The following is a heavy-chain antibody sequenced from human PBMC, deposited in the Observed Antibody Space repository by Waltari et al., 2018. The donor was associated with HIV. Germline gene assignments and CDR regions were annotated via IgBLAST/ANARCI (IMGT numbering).Heavy chain of an antibody. V-gene: IGHV3-21*04. D-gene: IGHD3-16*01. CDR3: VRDDPGYVPIDY. CDR1: GFDFSQYS. J-gene: IGHJ4*02. CDR2: LRRATFEL. Sequence: EVYLVQSGGGRVKHGDSLRLSCEDPGFDFSQYSMNWVRQTPTKGLEWVASLRRATFELDYGDSVRGRFTISRDNAKSSLFLQMDNLREDDTGTYYCVRDDPGYVPIDYWGQGTLVIVSS.